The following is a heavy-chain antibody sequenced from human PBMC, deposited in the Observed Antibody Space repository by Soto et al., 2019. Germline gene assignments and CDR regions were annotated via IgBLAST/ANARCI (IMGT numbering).Heavy chain of an antibody. V-gene: IGHV5-51*01. Sequence: LKISCKGSGYSFTSYWIGWVRQMPGKGLEWMGIIYPGDSDTRYGPSFQGQVTISADKSISTAYLQWSSLKASDTAMYYCARRGTPSKYYDFWSGYYAPKYYYYGMDVWGQGTTVTVSS. CDR2: IYPGDSDT. D-gene: IGHD3-3*01. CDR3: ARRGTPSKYYDFWSGYYAPKYYYYGMDV. J-gene: IGHJ6*02. CDR1: GYSFTSYW.